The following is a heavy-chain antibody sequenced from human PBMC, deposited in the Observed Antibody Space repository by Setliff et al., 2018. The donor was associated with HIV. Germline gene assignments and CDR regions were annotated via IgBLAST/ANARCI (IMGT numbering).Heavy chain of an antibody. Sequence: KTSETLSLTCAVYGGSVSGHYWSWIRQPPGKGLEWTGSIYHDGKTYYNPSLKSRLTISVDTPKNQFSLKLNSVTAADTAVYYCASRVYYYDESRTLREEGFVPWGQGTLVTVSS. J-gene: IGHJ5*02. D-gene: IGHD3-22*01. V-gene: IGHV4-34*01. CDR1: GGSVSGHY. CDR3: ASRVYYYDESRTLREEGFVP. CDR2: IYHDGKT.